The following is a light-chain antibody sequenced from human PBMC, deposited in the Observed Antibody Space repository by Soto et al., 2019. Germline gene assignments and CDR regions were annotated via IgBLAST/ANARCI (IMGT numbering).Light chain of an antibody. CDR2: GAS. Sequence: EIVTTQSPATLSVSPGERATLSCRASQSVSSNLAWYQQKPGQAPRLLIYGASTRATGIPARFSGSGSGTEFTLTISSLQSEDFAVYYCQQYNNWPLTSCGGTKVDIK. CDR3: QQYNNWPLT. CDR1: QSVSSN. V-gene: IGKV3D-15*01. J-gene: IGKJ4*01.